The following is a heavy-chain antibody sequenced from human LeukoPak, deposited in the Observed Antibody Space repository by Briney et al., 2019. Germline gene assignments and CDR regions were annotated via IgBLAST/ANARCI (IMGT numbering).Heavy chain of an antibody. Sequence: PGGSLRLSCAASGFTFSSYGMHWVRQAPGKGLEWVAFIRYDGSNKYYADSVKGRFTISRDNAKNSLYLQMNSLRAEDTAVYYCARDGGSLYYYDSSGSFDYWGQGTLVTVSS. CDR2: IRYDGSNK. J-gene: IGHJ4*02. D-gene: IGHD3-22*01. CDR3: ARDGGSLYYYDSSGSFDY. V-gene: IGHV3-30*02. CDR1: GFTFSSYG.